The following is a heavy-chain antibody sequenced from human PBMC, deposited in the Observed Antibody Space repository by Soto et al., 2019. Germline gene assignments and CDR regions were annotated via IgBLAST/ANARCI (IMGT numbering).Heavy chain of an antibody. D-gene: IGHD2-15*01. CDR3: AYLPCSGGSCYWFSYSGMDV. CDR1: GFSLSASGVG. J-gene: IGHJ6*02. V-gene: IGHV2-5*02. CDR2: IYWDDDK. Sequence: QITLKESGPTLVKPTQTLTLTCTFSGFSLSASGVGVAWIRQPPGKALEWLALIYWDDDKRYRPSLETRLTITNDTSKNQGVRTMTNMDSVDTATYYCAYLPCSGGSCYWFSYSGMDVWGQGTTVTVSS.